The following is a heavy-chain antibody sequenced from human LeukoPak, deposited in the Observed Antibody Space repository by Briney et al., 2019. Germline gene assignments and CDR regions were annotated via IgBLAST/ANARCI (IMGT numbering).Heavy chain of an antibody. V-gene: IGHV3-23*01. J-gene: IGHJ2*01. Sequence: GGSLRLACAASGFTFSNFAMSWVRQAPGKGLEWVSAISGSDGSTYYADAVKGRFTLSRDNSKNTLYLQMNSLRAEDTAVYYCARDSGGQVDFWSPSGNFDLWGRGTLVTVSS. CDR1: GFTFSNFA. CDR3: ARDSGGQVDFWSPSGNFDL. CDR2: ISGSDGST. D-gene: IGHD3-3*01.